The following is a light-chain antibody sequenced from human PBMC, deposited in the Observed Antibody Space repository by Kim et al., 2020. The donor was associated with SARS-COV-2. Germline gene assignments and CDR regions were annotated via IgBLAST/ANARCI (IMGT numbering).Light chain of an antibody. CDR1: SLRSYY. V-gene: IGLV3-19*01. CDR3: NSRDSSGNHVV. Sequence: ELTQDPAVSVALGQTVRITCQGDSLRSYYASWYQQKPGQAPVLVIYGKNNRPSGIPDRFSGSSSGNTASLTMTGAQAEDEADYYCNSRDSSGNHVVFGGGTQLTVL. J-gene: IGLJ2*01. CDR2: GKN.